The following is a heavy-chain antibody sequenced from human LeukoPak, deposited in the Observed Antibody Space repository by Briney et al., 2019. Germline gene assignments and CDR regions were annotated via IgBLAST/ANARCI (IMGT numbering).Heavy chain of an antibody. Sequence: GGSLRLSCEASGFTFSTQWMSWVRQAPGKGLEWVAIVNQGGTEKYYVDSVKGRFTISRDNAKNSMYLQMNSLRDEDTAVYYCAREPSPSYGGYPMWYFDYWGQGTLVTVSS. V-gene: IGHV3-7*01. D-gene: IGHD5-12*01. CDR3: AREPSPSYGGYPMWYFDY. CDR2: VNQGGTEK. CDR1: GFTFSTQW. J-gene: IGHJ4*02.